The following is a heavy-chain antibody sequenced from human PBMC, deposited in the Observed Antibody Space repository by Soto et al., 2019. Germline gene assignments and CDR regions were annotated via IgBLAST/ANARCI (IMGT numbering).Heavy chain of an antibody. CDR3: ARDDEDPERSVLVPAEIHY. Sequence: QVQLVESGGGVVQPGRSLRLSCAASGFTFSSYAMHWVRQAPGKGLEWVAVISYDGSNKYYADSVKGRFTISRDNSKNTLYLQMNSLRAEDMAVYYCARDDEDPERSVLVPAEIHYWGQGTLVTVSS. V-gene: IGHV3-30-3*01. D-gene: IGHD2-2*01. CDR1: GFTFSSYA. CDR2: ISYDGSNK. J-gene: IGHJ4*02.